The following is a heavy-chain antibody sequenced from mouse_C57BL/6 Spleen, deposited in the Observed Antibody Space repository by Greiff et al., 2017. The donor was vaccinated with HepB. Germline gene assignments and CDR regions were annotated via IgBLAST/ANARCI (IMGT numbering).Heavy chain of an antibody. CDR1: GYTFTSYW. J-gene: IGHJ3*01. CDR3: ASPLYYGSREFAY. D-gene: IGHD1-1*01. Sequence: QVQLKQPGAELVRPGSSVKLSCKASGYTFTSYWMDWVKQRPGQGLEWIGNIYPSDSETHYNQKFKDKATLTVDKSSSTAYMQLSRLTSEDSAVYYCASPLYYGSREFAYWGQGTLVTVSA. V-gene: IGHV1-61*01. CDR2: IYPSDSET.